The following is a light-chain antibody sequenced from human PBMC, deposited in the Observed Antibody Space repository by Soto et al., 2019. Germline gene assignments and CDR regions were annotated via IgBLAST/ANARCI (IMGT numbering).Light chain of an antibody. V-gene: IGKV3-15*01. CDR1: QSVSSN. Sequence: EIVMTQSPATLSVSPGERATLSCRASQSVSSNLAWYQQKPGQAPRLLIYGASTRATGIPARFSGSGSWTRFPPTNQSLQSKVFAIYYCQQYNNWPPLTFGGGTKVEIK. CDR3: QQYNNWPPLT. J-gene: IGKJ4*01. CDR2: GAS.